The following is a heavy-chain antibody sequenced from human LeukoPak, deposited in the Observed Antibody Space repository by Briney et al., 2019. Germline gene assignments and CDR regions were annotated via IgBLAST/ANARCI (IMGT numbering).Heavy chain of an antibody. V-gene: IGHV3-30*04. CDR3: ARGFSYPDY. J-gene: IGHJ4*02. Sequence: GGSLRLSCAASGFTFSRYAMHWVRQTPGKGLEWMAIISDDGRHKYYADSVEGRFTISRDNSKNTLSLQMNSLRAEDTAVYYCARGFSYPDYWGQGTLVTVSS. CDR1: GFTFSRYA. CDR2: ISDDGRHK.